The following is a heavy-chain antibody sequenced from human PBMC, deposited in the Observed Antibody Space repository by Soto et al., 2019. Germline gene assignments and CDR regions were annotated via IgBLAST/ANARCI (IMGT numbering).Heavy chain of an antibody. CDR1: GFTFSYYW. CDR3: ARGDRGAFDL. D-gene: IGHD1-26*01. V-gene: IGHV3-74*01. J-gene: IGHJ3*01. CDR2: IHSDGSST. Sequence: EVQLVESGGGLVQPGESLRLSCAASGFTFSYYWMHWVRQAPWKGLVWVSRIHSDGSSTTYADSVKGRFTISRDNARNTLYLQMNSLRAEDTAVYYCARGDRGAFDLWGQGRVLTVSS.